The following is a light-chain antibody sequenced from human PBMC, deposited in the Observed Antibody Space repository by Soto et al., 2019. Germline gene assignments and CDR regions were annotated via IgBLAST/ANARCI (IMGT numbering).Light chain of an antibody. CDR3: QSFDINNVV. Sequence: NFMLTQPHSVSESPGKTVTISCTRSSGDIASNYVQWYQQRPGSAPTTVIYEDRQRPSGVPDRFSGSIDSSSNSASLTISRLQTEDEADYYCQSFDINNVVFGGGTQLTVL. J-gene: IGLJ2*01. CDR2: EDR. V-gene: IGLV6-57*04. CDR1: SGDIASNY.